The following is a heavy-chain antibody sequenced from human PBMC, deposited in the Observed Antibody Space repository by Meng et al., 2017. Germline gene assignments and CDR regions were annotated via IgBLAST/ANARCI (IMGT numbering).Heavy chain of an antibody. CDR1: GFTFSSYW. CDR3: ARGMDSSGYYPSL. CDR2: INSDGSST. V-gene: IGHV3-74*01. J-gene: IGHJ4*02. D-gene: IGHD3-22*01. Sequence: EVRLVESGGGLVHPGGSLRLSCAASGFTFSSYWMHWVRQAPGKGLVWVSRINSDGSSTSYADSVKGRFTISRDNAKNTLYLQMNSLRAEDTAVYYCARGMDSSGYYPSLWGQGTLVTVSS.